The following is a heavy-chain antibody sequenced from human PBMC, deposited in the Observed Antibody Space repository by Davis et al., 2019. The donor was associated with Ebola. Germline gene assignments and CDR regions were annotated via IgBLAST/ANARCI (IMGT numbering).Heavy chain of an antibody. CDR3: ATCGFCVSSSGIDY. D-gene: IGHD6-19*01. Sequence: GESLKISCAASGFTISSSYMSWVRRAPGEGLEWVSSLYSAGASYYADFVKGRFTVSRDASKNTLYLQMNSLRAEDTAVYYCATCGFCVSSSGIDYRGQGTLVTVSS. J-gene: IGHJ4*02. V-gene: IGHV3-53*01. CDR2: LYSAGAS. CDR1: GFTISSSY.